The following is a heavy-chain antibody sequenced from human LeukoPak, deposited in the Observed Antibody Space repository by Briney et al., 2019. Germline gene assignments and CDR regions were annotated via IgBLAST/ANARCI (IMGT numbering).Heavy chain of an antibody. CDR3: AREGHTVAMDAPLDD. CDR2: INQSGGT. V-gene: IGHV4-34*01. CDR1: GGSQRLYY. J-gene: IGHJ4*02. D-gene: IGHD5-18*01. Sequence: SEPQSLTCAVCGGSQRLYYWSGLRDPPGRGGEGSGEINQSGGTNYNPSLKSRIIISVDSFKNQFSLKLSSVTAADTAVYYCAREGHTVAMDAPLDDGGQGSPVTVSS.